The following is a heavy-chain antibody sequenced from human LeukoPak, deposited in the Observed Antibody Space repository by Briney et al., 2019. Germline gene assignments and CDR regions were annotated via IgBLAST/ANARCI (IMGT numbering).Heavy chain of an antibody. CDR3: ARAGYSSSWHGYYFDY. Sequence: GGSLRLSCAASGFTFSSYAMHWVRQAPGKGLEWVAVISYDGSNKYYADSVKGRFTISRDNSKNTLYLQMNSLRAEDTAVYYCARAGYSSSWHGYYFDYWGQGTLVTVSS. V-gene: IGHV3-30-3*01. J-gene: IGHJ4*02. CDR2: ISYDGSNK. D-gene: IGHD6-13*01. CDR1: GFTFSSYA.